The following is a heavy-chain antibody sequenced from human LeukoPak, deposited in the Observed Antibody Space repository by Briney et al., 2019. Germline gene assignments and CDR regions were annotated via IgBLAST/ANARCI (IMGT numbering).Heavy chain of an antibody. V-gene: IGHV3-66*02. CDR2: IYSGGST. Sequence: GGSLRLSCAASGFTVSSNYMSWVRRAPGKGLEWVSVIYSGGSTYYADSVKGRFTISRDNSKNTLYLQMNSLRAEDTAVYYCARVSGSYYLLDYWGQGTLVTVSS. CDR3: ARVSGSYYLLDY. J-gene: IGHJ4*02. CDR1: GFTVSSNY. D-gene: IGHD1-26*01.